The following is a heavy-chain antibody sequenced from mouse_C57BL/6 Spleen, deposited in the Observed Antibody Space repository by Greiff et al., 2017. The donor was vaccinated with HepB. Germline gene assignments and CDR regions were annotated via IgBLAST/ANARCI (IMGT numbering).Heavy chain of an antibody. CDR3: ARWRGYGYDSYAMDY. V-gene: IGHV1-54*01. J-gene: IGHJ4*01. CDR1: GYAFTNYL. CDR2: INPGSGGT. Sequence: QVHVKQSGAELVRPGTSVKVSCKASGYAFTNYLIEWVKQRPGQGLEWIGVINPGSGGTNYNEKFKGKATLTADKSSSTAYMQLSSLTSEDSAVYFCARWRGYGYDSYAMDYWGQGTSVTVSS. D-gene: IGHD2-2*01.